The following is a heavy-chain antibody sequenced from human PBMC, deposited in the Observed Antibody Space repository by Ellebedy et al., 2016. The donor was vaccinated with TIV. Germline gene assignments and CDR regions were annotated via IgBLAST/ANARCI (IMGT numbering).Heavy chain of an antibody. CDR3: ARLDYYDSSGYPD. CDR2: IYYSGST. J-gene: IGHJ4*02. V-gene: IGHV4-31*03. CDR1: GGSISSGGYY. Sequence: SETLSLTXPVSGGSISSGGYYWCSIRQHPGKGLEWIGYIYYSGSTYYNPSLKSRVTISVDTSKNQFSLKLSSVTAADTAVYYCARLDYYDSSGYPDWGQGTLVTVSS. D-gene: IGHD3-22*01.